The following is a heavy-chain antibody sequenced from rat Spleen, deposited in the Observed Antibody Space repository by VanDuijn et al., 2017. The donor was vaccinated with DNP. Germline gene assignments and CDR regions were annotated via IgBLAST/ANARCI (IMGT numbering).Heavy chain of an antibody. CDR3: TKSRYYDGYYFDY. Sequence: QVQLKEPGPGLVQPSHTLSLTCTVSGFSLTGSAVNWIRQPPGKGLEWIAAISGGGNTYYNSALKSRLSINRDTSKSQVFLKMNSLQTEDTSIYFCTKSRYYDGYYFDYWGQGVMVTVSS. D-gene: IGHD1-12*02. V-gene: IGHV2-6*01. CDR1: GFSLTGSA. J-gene: IGHJ2*01. CDR2: ISGGGNT.